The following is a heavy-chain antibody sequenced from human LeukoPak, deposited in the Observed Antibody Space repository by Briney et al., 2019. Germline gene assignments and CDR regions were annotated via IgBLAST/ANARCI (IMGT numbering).Heavy chain of an antibody. D-gene: IGHD6-13*01. CDR2: IIPIFGTA. Sequence: SVKVSCKASGGTFSSYAISWVRQAPGQGLEWMGGIIPIFGTANYAQKFQGRVTITADESTSTAYMELSSLRSEDTAVYYCAVLAYSSSWYSLYYFDYWGQGTLVTVSS. CDR3: AVLAYSSSWYSLYYFDY. J-gene: IGHJ4*02. V-gene: IGHV1-69*13. CDR1: GGTFSSYA.